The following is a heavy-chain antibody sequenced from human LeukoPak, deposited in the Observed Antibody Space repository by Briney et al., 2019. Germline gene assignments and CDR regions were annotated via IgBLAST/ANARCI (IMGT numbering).Heavy chain of an antibody. J-gene: IGHJ4*02. CDR2: IGWNSGSI. Sequence: GGSLRLSCAASGFTFDDYAMHWVRQAPGKGLEWVSGIGWNSGSISYADSVKGRFTISRDNAKNSLYLQMNSLRAEDMALYYCAKDGDIVATRYYFDYWGQGTLVTVSS. CDR1: GFTFDDYA. V-gene: IGHV3-9*03. D-gene: IGHD5-12*01. CDR3: AKDGDIVATRYYFDY.